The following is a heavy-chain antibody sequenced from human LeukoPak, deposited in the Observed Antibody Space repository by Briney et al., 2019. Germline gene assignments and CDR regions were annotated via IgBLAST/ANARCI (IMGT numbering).Heavy chain of an antibody. CDR1: GGSFSGYY. V-gene: IGHV4-34*01. CDR3: ARRTYDFWSGYLSPTGYGMDV. Sequence: SETLSLTCAVYGGSFSGYYWSWIRQPPGKGLEWIGSIYYSGSTYYNPSLKSRVTISVDMSKNQFSLKLSSVTAADTAVYYCARRTYDFWSGYLSPTGYGMDVWGQGTTVTVS. J-gene: IGHJ6*02. D-gene: IGHD3-3*01. CDR2: IYYSGST.